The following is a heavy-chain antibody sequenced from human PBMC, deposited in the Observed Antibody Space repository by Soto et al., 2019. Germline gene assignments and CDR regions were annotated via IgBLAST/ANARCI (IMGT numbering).Heavy chain of an antibody. V-gene: IGHV4-59*01. D-gene: IGHD3-3*01. CDR2: IYNSGST. J-gene: IGHJ4*02. CDR1: GGSISSYY. Sequence: QMHLQESGPGLVKPSESLSLTCTVSGGSISSYYWSWIRQPPGKGLEWIGFIYNSGSTNYKPSLKSRVTISVDTSKNQFSLKLNSVTAADTAVYYCARSTRGSGYPDWGQGTLVIVSS. CDR3: ARSTRGSGYPD.